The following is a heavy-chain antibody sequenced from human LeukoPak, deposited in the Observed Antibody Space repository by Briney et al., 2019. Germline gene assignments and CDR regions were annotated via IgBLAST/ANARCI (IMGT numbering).Heavy chain of an antibody. CDR2: IYHSGST. CDR3: ARVGGTTTRYFDY. CDR1: GGSISSSNW. Sequence: PSETLSLTCAVSGGSISSSNWWSWVRQPPGKGLEWIGEIYHSGSTNYNPSLKSRVTISVDKSKNQFSLKLSSVTAADTAVYYCARVGGTTTRYFDYWGQGTLVTVSS. V-gene: IGHV4-4*02. J-gene: IGHJ4*02. D-gene: IGHD1-1*01.